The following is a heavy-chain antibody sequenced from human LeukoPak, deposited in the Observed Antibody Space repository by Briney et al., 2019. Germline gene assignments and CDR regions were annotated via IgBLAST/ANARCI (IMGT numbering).Heavy chain of an antibody. CDR2: FSSSSERA. CDR1: GLXFSSYA. V-gene: IGHV3-23*01. Sequence: GGSLRLSCAASGLXFSSYAMTWVRQAPGKGLKWVSGFSSSSERAFYADSVKGRFTISRDIPKNTLYLQMNSLRAEDTAVYYCAKETQQWLSSAFDIWGQGTMVTVSS. D-gene: IGHD6-19*01. CDR3: AKETQQWLSSAFDI. J-gene: IGHJ3*02.